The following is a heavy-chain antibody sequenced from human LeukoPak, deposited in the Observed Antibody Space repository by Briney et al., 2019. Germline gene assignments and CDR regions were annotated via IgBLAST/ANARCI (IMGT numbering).Heavy chain of an antibody. CDR2: ISGDGDTT. CDR1: GVSFKDCG. D-gene: IGHD2-15*01. CDR3: AKDRYCRGGNCYCPLDY. Sequence: AGSLTLSCAASGVSFKDCGMHWVRQAPGKGLEWVSLISGDGDTTYYADSVKGRFTISRDNSKKSLFLQMSSLRTEDTALYYCAKDRYCRGGNCYCPLDYWGQGTLGTVSS. V-gene: IGHV3-43*02. J-gene: IGHJ4*02.